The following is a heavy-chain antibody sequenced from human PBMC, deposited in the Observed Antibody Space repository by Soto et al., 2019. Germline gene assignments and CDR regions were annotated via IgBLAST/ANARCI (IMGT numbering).Heavy chain of an antibody. D-gene: IGHD3-3*01. CDR3: ARDASPRIPIFGVVSHYYFDF. V-gene: IGHV3-21*02. CDR2: ISSDGRFI. CDR1: GFTFSTFS. J-gene: IGHJ4*02. Sequence: EVLLVESGGGLVKPGGSLRLSCAASGFTFSTFSMIWVRQAPGKGLEWVSSISSDGRFIYYSDSVKGRFTISRDNAKNSVYLQMNSLTAEDTAVYYCARDASPRIPIFGVVSHYYFDFWGQGTLVTVSS.